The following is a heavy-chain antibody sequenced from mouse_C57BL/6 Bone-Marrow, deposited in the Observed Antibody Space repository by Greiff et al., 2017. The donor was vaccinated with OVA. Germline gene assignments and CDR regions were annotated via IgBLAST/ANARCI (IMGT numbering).Heavy chain of an antibody. J-gene: IGHJ3*01. V-gene: IGHV1-81*01. CDR1: GYTFTSYG. Sequence: VQLKQSGAELARPGASVKLSCKASGYTFTSYGISWVKQRTGQGLEWIGEIYPRSGNTYYNEKFKGKATLTADKSSSTAYMELRSLTSEDSAVYFCARGGIYDYDAGAWFAYWGQGTLVTVSA. CDR3: ARGGIYDYDAGAWFAY. D-gene: IGHD2-4*01. CDR2: IYPRSGNT.